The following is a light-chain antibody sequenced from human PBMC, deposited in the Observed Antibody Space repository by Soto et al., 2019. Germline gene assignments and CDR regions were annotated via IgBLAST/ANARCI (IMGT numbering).Light chain of an antibody. CDR2: DAS. Sequence: AIQLTQSPSSLSASVGDRFTITCRASQGISSYLAWYQQKPGKAPKLLIYDASSLESGVPSRFSGSGSETDFTLTISSLQPEDFATYYCQQVNNYPLIFGGGTKVDIK. CDR3: QQVNNYPLI. J-gene: IGKJ4*01. CDR1: QGISSY. V-gene: IGKV1D-13*01.